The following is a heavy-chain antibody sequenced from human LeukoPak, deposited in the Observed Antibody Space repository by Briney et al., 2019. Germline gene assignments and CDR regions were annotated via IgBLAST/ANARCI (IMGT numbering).Heavy chain of an antibody. V-gene: IGHV4-4*07. CDR2: LYTSGST. Sequence: PSETLSLTCTVSGGSISTYFWSWIRQPAGKGLEWIGRLYTSGSTNYNPSLKSRLTMSADTSKSQFSLNLRSVTAADTAIYYCARDRVDSSGYYYYYGIDVWGQGTAVTVSS. D-gene: IGHD3-22*01. CDR1: GGSISTYF. J-gene: IGHJ6*02. CDR3: ARDRVDSSGYYYYYGIDV.